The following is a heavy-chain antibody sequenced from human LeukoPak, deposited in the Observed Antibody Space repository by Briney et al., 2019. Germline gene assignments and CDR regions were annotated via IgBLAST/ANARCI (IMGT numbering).Heavy chain of an antibody. D-gene: IGHD3-16*01. CDR1: GFTFSSYA. J-gene: IGHJ1*01. Sequence: GGSLRLSCAASGFTFSSYAMSGVRQAPGKGLEWVSAISGSGGSTYYADSVKGRFTISRDNSKNTLYLQLNSLRAEDTAVYSCAKPPWALKSPEYFQHWGQGTLVTVSS. CDR2: ISGSGGST. CDR3: AKPPWALKSPEYFQH. V-gene: IGHV3-23*01.